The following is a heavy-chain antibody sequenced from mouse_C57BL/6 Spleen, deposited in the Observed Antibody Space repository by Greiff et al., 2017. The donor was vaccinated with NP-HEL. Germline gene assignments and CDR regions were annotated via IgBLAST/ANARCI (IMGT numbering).Heavy chain of an antibody. D-gene: IGHD2-4*01. V-gene: IGHV5-6*03. J-gene: IGHJ2*01. CDR2: ISSGGSYT. CDR3: ARQDYDYDRGFDY. Sequence: EVKLEESGEGLVKPGGSLKLSCAASGFTFSSYGMSWVRQTPDKRLEWVATISSGGSYTYYPDSVKGRFTISRDNAKNTLYLQMSSLKSEDTAMYYCARQDYDYDRGFDYWGQGTTLTVSS. CDR1: GFTFSSYG.